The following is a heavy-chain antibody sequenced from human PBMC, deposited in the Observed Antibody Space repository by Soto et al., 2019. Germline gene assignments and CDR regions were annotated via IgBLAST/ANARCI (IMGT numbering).Heavy chain of an antibody. CDR2: INPNSGGT. V-gene: IGHV1-2*02. J-gene: IGHJ3*02. CDR3: ARDNGSGRGVNFDI. Sequence: ASVKVSCKASGYTFTGYYMHWVRQAPGRGLEWMGWINPNSGGTNYAQKFQGRVTMTRDTSISTAYMELSRLRSDDTAVYYCARDNGSGRGVNFDIWGQGTMVTVSS. CDR1: GYTFTGYY. D-gene: IGHD3-10*01.